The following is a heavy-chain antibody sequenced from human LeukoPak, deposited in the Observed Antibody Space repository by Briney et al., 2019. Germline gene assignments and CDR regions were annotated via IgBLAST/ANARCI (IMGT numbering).Heavy chain of an antibody. CDR3: ARGRWGYYYSFDY. J-gene: IGHJ4*02. D-gene: IGHD3-22*01. Sequence: GGSLRLSCAASGFTFSSYEMNWVRQAPGKGLEWISYISNSGSTIFYADSVKGRLTISRDNAKNSLYLQMNSLRAEDTAVYYCARGRWGYYYSFDYWGQGTLVTVSS. V-gene: IGHV3-48*03. CDR1: GFTFSSYE. CDR2: ISNSGSTI.